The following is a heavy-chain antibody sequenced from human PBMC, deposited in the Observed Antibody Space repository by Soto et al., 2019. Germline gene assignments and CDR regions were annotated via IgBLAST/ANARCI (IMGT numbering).Heavy chain of an antibody. Sequence: SATQSLTCTISGSSISSSSYHWAWIRQPPGQGLEWIGSIYYSGSTYYNPSLKSRVTISVDTSKNQFSLKLSSVTAADTAVYYCARHEATGKYYYDSSGLGWFDPWGQGTLVTVS. CDR2: IYYSGST. V-gene: IGHV4-39*01. J-gene: IGHJ5*02. D-gene: IGHD3-22*01. CDR1: GSSISSSSYH. CDR3: ARHEATGKYYYDSSGLGWFDP.